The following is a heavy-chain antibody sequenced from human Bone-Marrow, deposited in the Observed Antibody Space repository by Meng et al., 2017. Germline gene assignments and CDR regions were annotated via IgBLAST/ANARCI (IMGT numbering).Heavy chain of an antibody. CDR1: GSTFPDYY. CDR2: INPKSGDT. Sequence: GKPVQYGADVKKPGASGTASCKVSGSTFPDYYLHWVRRAPGQGLEWMGRINPKSGDTHYAQKFQGRVTMTGDTSISTAYMELSGLRSDDTAMYYCARDEDISAAGKLFGDYWGQGTLVTVSS. CDR3: ARDEDISAAGKLFGDY. J-gene: IGHJ4*02. V-gene: IGHV1-2*06. D-gene: IGHD6-13*01.